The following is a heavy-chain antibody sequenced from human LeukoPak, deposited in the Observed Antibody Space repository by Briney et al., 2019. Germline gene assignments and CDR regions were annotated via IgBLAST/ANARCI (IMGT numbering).Heavy chain of an antibody. J-gene: IGHJ5*02. D-gene: IGHD4-23*01. CDR1: GGSISSSSYY. CDR2: IYYSGST. Sequence: SETLSLTCTVSGGSISSSSYYWGWIRQPPGKGLEWIGSIYYSGSTYYNPSLKSRVTISIDTSKNQFSLKLSSVTAADTAVYYCARRSFDEGGYWFDPWGQGTLVTVSS. V-gene: IGHV4-39*01. CDR3: ARRSFDEGGYWFDP.